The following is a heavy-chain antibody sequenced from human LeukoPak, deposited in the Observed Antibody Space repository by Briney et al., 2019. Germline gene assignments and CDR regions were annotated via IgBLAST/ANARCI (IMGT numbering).Heavy chain of an antibody. J-gene: IGHJ4*02. V-gene: IGHV4-39*07. CDR3: ATTRSGYSYLPFDY. Sequence: PSETLSLTCTVSGGSISSSSYYWGWIRQPPGKGLEWIGEINHSESTNYNPSLKSRVTISVHTSKNQFSLKLSSVTAADTAVYYCATTRSGYSYLPFDYWGQGTLVTVSS. CDR2: INHSEST. CDR1: GGSISSSSYY. D-gene: IGHD5-18*01.